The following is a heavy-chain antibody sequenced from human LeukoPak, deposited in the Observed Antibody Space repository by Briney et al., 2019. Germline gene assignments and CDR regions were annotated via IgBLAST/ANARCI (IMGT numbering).Heavy chain of an antibody. CDR2: IWYDGNNK. D-gene: IGHD2-2*01. V-gene: IGHV3-33*01. J-gene: IGHJ4*02. CDR3: ARLGNIYCSRTSCSLDY. Sequence: GGSLRLSCAASGFIFSSYGMHWVRQAPGKGLEWVAVIWYDGNNKYYADSVKGRFTISRDNSKDTLYLQMNGLRAEDTAVYYCARLGNIYCSRTSCSLDYWGQGTLVTVSS. CDR1: GFIFSSYG.